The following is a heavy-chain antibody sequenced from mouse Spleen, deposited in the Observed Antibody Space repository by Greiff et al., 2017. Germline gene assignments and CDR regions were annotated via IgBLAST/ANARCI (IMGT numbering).Heavy chain of an antibody. Sequence: EVQGVESGGGLVQPGGSRKLSCAASGFTFSSFGMHWVRQAPEKGLEWVAYISSGSSTIYYADTVKGRFTISRDNPKNTLFLQMTSLRSEDTAMYYCARSVYGNYGGSAMDYWGQGTSVTVSS. D-gene: IGHD2-1*01. CDR2: ISSGSSTI. CDR1: GFTFSSFG. CDR3: ARSVYGNYGGSAMDY. J-gene: IGHJ4*01. V-gene: IGHV5-17*02.